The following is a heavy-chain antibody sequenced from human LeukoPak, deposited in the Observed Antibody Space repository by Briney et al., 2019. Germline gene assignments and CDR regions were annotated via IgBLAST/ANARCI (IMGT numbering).Heavy chain of an antibody. CDR2: ISSSSSYI. CDR3: ARGPSGYHNI. Sequence: PGGSLRLSCAASGFTFSSYSMNWVRQAPGKGLEWVSFISSSSSYIYYADSVKGRFTISRDSSKNTLYLQMNSLRAEDTAVYYCARGPSGYHNIGGQGTLVTVSS. V-gene: IGHV3-21*01. J-gene: IGHJ4*02. CDR1: GFTFSSYS. D-gene: IGHD5-12*01.